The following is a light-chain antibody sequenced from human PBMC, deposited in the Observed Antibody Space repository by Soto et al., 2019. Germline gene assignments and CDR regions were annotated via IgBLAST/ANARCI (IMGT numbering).Light chain of an antibody. V-gene: IGLV2-14*03. CDR1: SSDVGGYNY. CDR3: SSYTTSNTRQIV. Sequence: LTQPASVSGSPGQSITISCTGTSSDVGGYNYVSWYQHHPGKAPKFIIYDVTNRPSGVSNPFSGSKSGNTASLTISGLQPEDEADYYCSSYTTSNTRQIVFGTGTKVTVL. J-gene: IGLJ1*01. CDR2: DVT.